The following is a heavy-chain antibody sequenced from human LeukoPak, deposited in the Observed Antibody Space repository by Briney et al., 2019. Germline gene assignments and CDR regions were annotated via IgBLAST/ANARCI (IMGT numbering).Heavy chain of an antibody. CDR2: INYSGSS. D-gene: IGHD2-15*01. V-gene: IGHV4-39*01. CDR3: ARLGRLHYYYYYMDV. Sequence: SETLSLTCSVSGASISSTSYYYWAWIRRPPGKGLEWVGNINYSGSSYYNPSLKSRVTISVDTSKNQFSLKLSSVTAADTAVYYCARLGRLHYYYYYMDVWGKGTTVTVSS. CDR1: GASISSTSYY. J-gene: IGHJ6*03.